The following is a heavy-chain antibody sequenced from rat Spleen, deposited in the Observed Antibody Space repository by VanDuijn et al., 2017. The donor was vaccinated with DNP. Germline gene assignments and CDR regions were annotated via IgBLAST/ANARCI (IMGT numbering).Heavy chain of an antibody. CDR1: GFTFSNYG. CDR3: TTDFERGY. D-gene: IGHD1-11*01. J-gene: IGHJ2*01. CDR2: ISASGGST. V-gene: IGHV5-19*01. Sequence: EVQLVGSGGGSVQSGRSLKLSCAASGFTFSNYGMAWVRQAPKKGLEWVASISASGGSTSYRDSVKSRFTISRDNAKSILYLQMESLRSEDTATYYCTTDFERGYWGQGVMVTVSS.